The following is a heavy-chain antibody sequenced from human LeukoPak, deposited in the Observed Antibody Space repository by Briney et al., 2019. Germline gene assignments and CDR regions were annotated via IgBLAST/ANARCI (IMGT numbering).Heavy chain of an antibody. Sequence: SETLSLTCAVSGYSISRGYYWGWIRQPPGKGLEWIGSLYDSGSSYYNPSLKSRVTISVDTSKNQFSLKLSSVTAADTAVYYCAARGDSYYYGSGSYLKPYYYYYIDVWGKGTTVTVSS. J-gene: IGHJ6*03. D-gene: IGHD3-10*01. V-gene: IGHV4-38-2*01. CDR2: LYDSGSS. CDR3: AARGDSYYYGSGSYLKPYYYYYIDV. CDR1: GYSISRGYY.